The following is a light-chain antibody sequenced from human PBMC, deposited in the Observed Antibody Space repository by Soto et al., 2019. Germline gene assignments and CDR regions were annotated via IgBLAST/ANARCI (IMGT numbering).Light chain of an antibody. Sequence: EIVMTQSPVTLSVSPGERVTLSCRASQSVSSNLAWYQQKPGQPPRLLVYGASTRPTGIPARFSGSGSETEFTLTISSLQSEDFAVYYCQQYNNWPGWAFGQGTKVE. CDR2: GAS. J-gene: IGKJ1*01. CDR1: QSVSSN. V-gene: IGKV3-15*01. CDR3: QQYNNWPGWA.